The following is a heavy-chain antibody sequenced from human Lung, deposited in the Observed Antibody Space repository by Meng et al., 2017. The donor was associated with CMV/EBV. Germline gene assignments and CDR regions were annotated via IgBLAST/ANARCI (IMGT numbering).Heavy chain of an antibody. CDR1: GFTFSSYA. Sequence: GESXKTSCAASGFTFSSYAMHWVRQAPGKGLEWVAVISYDGSNKYYADSVKGRFTISRDNSKNTLYLQMNSRRAEDTAVYYCARDEYIILVSYGMDVWGQGXTVTVSS. D-gene: IGHD3-9*01. V-gene: IGHV3-30-3*01. CDR2: ISYDGSNK. J-gene: IGHJ6*02. CDR3: ARDEYIILVSYGMDV.